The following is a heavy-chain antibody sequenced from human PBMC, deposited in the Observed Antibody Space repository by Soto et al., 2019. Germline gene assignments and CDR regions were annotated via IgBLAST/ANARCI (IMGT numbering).Heavy chain of an antibody. J-gene: IGHJ4*02. V-gene: IGHV4-59*08. D-gene: IGHD3-9*01. CDR3: ARHGDYDILTGPYYFDY. Sequence: PSETLSLTCTVSGGSISSYYWTWIRQPPGKGLEWIGYIYYSGSTNYNPSLKGRVTISVDTSKNQFSLKLSSVTAADTAVYYCARHGDYDILTGPYYFDYWGQGTLVTVSS. CDR1: GGSISSYY. CDR2: IYYSGST.